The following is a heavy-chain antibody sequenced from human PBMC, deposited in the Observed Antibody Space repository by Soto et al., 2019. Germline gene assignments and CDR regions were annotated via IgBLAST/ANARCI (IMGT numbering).Heavy chain of an antibody. CDR1: GGSISSDDYY. V-gene: IGHV4-30-4*01. J-gene: IGHJ5*02. CDR2: IYYGGST. CDR3: ARLGGYYQSLDT. Sequence: TLSLTCTVSGGSISSDDYYWSWIRQPPGKGLEWIGHIYYGGSTYYSPSLKSRVTISVDRSKNQFSLKLTSVTAADTAVYYCARLGGYYQSLDTWGQGTLVTVSS. D-gene: IGHD3-22*01.